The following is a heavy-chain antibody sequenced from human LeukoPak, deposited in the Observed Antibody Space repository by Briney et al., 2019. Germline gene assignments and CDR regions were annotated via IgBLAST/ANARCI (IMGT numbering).Heavy chain of an antibody. CDR2: IYYSGST. Sequence: PSETLSLTCTVSGGSISSYYWSWIRQPPGKGLEWIGYIYYSGSTNYNPSLKSRVTISVDTSKNQFSLKLSSVTAADTAAYYCARHYMTTVTTGYYYGMDVWGQGTTVTVSS. V-gene: IGHV4-59*08. CDR3: ARHYMTTVTTGYYYGMDV. CDR1: GGSISSYY. D-gene: IGHD4-17*01. J-gene: IGHJ6*02.